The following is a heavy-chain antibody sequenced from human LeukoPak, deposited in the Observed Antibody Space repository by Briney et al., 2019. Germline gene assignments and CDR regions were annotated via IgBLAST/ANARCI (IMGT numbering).Heavy chain of an antibody. D-gene: IGHD6-13*01. CDR2: IYHSGTT. J-gene: IGHJ4*02. V-gene: IGHV4-38-2*01. CDR1: GYSINSGYY. CDR3: ARVRIAAAGIGGHDY. Sequence: SETLSLTYAVSGYSINSGYYWGWIRQPPGKGLEWIGTIYHSGTTYYNPSLKSRVTILVDTSKNQFSLKLSSVTAADTAVYYCARVRIAAAGIGGHDYWGQGTLVTVSS.